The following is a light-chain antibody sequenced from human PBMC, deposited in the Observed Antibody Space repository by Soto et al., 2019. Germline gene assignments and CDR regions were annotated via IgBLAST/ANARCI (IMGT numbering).Light chain of an antibody. V-gene: IGKV1-9*01. Sequence: IQLTQSPSSLSASVGDRATITCRASQGIINYLAWYQQNPGKAPKLLIYGASTLHSGVPSRFGGSGSGTDFTLTVSSLQAEDFATYYCQQLFMYPPTFGPGTKVDSK. CDR2: GAS. J-gene: IGKJ3*01. CDR1: QGIINY. CDR3: QQLFMYPPT.